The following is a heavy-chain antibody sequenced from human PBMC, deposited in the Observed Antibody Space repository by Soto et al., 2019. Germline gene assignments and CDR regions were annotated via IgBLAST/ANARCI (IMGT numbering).Heavy chain of an antibody. CDR3: ARVGGGYSSSWYYFDY. Sequence: KPSETLSLTCAVYGGSFSGYYWSWIRQPPGKGLEWIGEINHSGSTNYNPSLKSRVTISVDTSKNQFSLKLSSVTAADTAVYYCARVGGGYSSSWYYFDYWGQGTLVTVSS. V-gene: IGHV4-34*01. CDR2: INHSGST. D-gene: IGHD6-13*01. CDR1: GGSFSGYY. J-gene: IGHJ4*02.